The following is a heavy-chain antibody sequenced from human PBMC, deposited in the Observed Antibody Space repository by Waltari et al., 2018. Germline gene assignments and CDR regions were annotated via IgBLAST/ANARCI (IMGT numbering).Heavy chain of an antibody. Sequence: QVQLQESGPGLVKPSETLSLTCAVPGYSVSSDYYWGWIRQPPGKGLEWIGCIWHTGNTYYNPSLRGRVTISIDTSKSQFSLMVTSVTAADTAVYYCARSERDSSGWYPVGFDSWGQGTLVTVSS. V-gene: IGHV4-38-2*01. D-gene: IGHD6-19*01. CDR2: IWHTGNT. J-gene: IGHJ4*02. CDR3: ARSERDSSGWYPVGFDS. CDR1: GYSVSSDYY.